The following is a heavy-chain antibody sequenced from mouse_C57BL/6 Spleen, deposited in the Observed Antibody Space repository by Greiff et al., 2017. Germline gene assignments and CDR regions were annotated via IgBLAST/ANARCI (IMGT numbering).Heavy chain of an antibody. V-gene: IGHV1-26*01. D-gene: IGHD1-1*01. CDR3: ARNYGSSRYYCDY. Sequence: EVKVVESGPELVKPGASVKISCKASGYTFTDYYMNWVKQSHGKNLEWIGDINPNNGGTSYNQKFKGKATLTVDKSSSTAYMELRSLTSEDSAVYYCARNYGSSRYYCDYGGQGTTLTVSS. CDR1: GYTFTDYY. CDR2: INPNNGGT. J-gene: IGHJ2*01.